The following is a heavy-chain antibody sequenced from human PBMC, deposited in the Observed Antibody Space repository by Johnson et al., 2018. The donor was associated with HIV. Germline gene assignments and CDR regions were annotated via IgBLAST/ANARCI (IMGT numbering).Heavy chain of an antibody. D-gene: IGHD1-7*01. J-gene: IGHJ3*02. Sequence: VQLVESGGGLVQSGGSLRLSCAASGFTFSSYCMSWVRQAPGKGLELVANIKQDGSEKYYVDSVKGRFAISRDNAKNSLYLQMNSLRVEDTAVYYCARGTRLGAPSNLDAFDIWGQGTKVTVSS. CDR2: IKQDGSEK. CDR3: ARGTRLGAPSNLDAFDI. V-gene: IGHV3-7*01. CDR1: GFTFSSYC.